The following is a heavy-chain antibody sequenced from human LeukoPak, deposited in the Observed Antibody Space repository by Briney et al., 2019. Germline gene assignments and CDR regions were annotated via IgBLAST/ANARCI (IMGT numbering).Heavy chain of an antibody. CDR1: GFTFTTYW. CDR2: VSADGSTT. Sequence: GGSLRLSCAASGFTFTTYWMHWVRQAPGRGLVWVSRVSADGSTTIYADSVKGRFTISRDNGINTVYLQMNSLRAEDTAVYYCARGFEGYPFGWWFDPWGQGTLVTVSS. V-gene: IGHV3-74*01. D-gene: IGHD3-10*01. CDR3: ARGFEGYPFGWWFDP. J-gene: IGHJ5*02.